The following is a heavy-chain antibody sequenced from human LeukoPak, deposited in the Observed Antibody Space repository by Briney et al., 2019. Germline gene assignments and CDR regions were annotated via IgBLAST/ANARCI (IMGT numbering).Heavy chain of an antibody. D-gene: IGHD4-17*01. Sequence: SETLSLTCTVSGGSISSYYWSWIGQPPGKGLEWIGHIYYSGSTNYNPSLKSRVTISVDTSKNQFSLKLSSVTAADTAVYYCARDYGDYVHNWFDHWGQGTLVTVSS. J-gene: IGHJ5*02. CDR3: ARDYGDYVHNWFDH. CDR2: IYYSGST. V-gene: IGHV4-59*01. CDR1: GGSISSYY.